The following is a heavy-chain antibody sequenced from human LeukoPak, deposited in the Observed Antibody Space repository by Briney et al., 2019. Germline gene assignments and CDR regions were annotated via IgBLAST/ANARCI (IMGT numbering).Heavy chain of an antibody. J-gene: IGHJ4*02. CDR3: ARAHNTYYYGSGSPPGT. Sequence: GGSLRLSCAASGFTFSSYAMHWVRQAPGKGLEYVSAISSNGGSTYYANSVKGRFTISRDNSKNTLYLQMGSLRAGDMAVYYCARAHNTYYYGSGSPPGTWGQGTLVTVSS. CDR2: ISSNGGST. V-gene: IGHV3-64*01. CDR1: GFTFSSYA. D-gene: IGHD3-10*01.